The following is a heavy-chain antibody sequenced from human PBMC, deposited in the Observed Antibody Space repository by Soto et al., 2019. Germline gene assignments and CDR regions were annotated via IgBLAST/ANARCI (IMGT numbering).Heavy chain of an antibody. CDR3: TTDYGVVTTMTY. CDR2: IKSKTDGGTT. D-gene: IGHD4-4*01. J-gene: IGHJ4*02. Sequence: GGSLRDSCGAAGLTCSNAWMNWVRQAPGKGLEWVGRIKSKTDGGTTDYAAPVKGRFTISRDDSKNTLYLQMNSLKTEDTAVYYCTTDYGVVTTMTYWGQGTLVTVSS. CDR1: GLTCSNAW. V-gene: IGHV3-15*07.